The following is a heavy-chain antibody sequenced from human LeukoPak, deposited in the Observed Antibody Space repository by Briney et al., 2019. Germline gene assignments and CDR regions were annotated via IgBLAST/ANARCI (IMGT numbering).Heavy chain of an antibody. J-gene: IGHJ4*02. Sequence: SETLSLTCAVYGGSFSDSYWSWIRQPPGKGLEWIGDISHSGTTNYNPSLKRRVTMSIDTSKNQFSLKLTSVTAADTAVYYCARFRGSVPPYYFDYWGQGTLVTVSS. CDR1: GGSFSDSY. CDR3: ARFRGSVPPYYFDY. V-gene: IGHV4-34*01. D-gene: IGHD3-16*01. CDR2: ISHSGTT.